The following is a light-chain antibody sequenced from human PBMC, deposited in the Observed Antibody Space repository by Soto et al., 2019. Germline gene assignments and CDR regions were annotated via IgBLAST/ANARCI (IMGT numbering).Light chain of an antibody. J-gene: IGLJ2*01. CDR1: SSDIGGYKY. CDR2: EVS. V-gene: IGLV2-14*01. CDR3: TSYPRYRVLG. Sequence: QSLLTQPASVSGSLGQSITISCTGTSSDIGGYKYVSWYQQHPGKAPKLIIFEVSNRPSGVSDRFSGSNSGNTASLTISGLQAEGEADYYCTSYPRYRVLGVGGGTKVTV.